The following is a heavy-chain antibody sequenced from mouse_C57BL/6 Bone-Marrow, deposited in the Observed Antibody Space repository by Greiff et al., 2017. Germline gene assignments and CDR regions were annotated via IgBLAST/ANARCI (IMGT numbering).Heavy chain of an antibody. D-gene: IGHD4-1*01. V-gene: IGHV5-2*03. CDR3: ARLGRLDY. CDR2: INSDGGST. CDR1: EYEFPSHD. J-gene: IGHJ2*01. Sequence: DVKLVESGGGLVQPGESLKLSCESTEYEFPSHDMSWVRKTPEKRLELVAAINSDGGSTYYPDTMKRRFSISGDNTKKTLYLQMSSLRSEDTAVYYGARLGRLDYWGQGTTLTVSS.